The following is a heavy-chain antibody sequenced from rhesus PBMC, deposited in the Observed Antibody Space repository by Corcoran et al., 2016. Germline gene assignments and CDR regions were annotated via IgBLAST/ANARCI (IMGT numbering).Heavy chain of an antibody. J-gene: IGHJ4*01. D-gene: IGHD3-34*01. V-gene: IGHV3-201*01. CDR2: IGWSGGIT. Sequence: EVQLVESGGGVVKPGGSLRLSCAASGSTFDDYAMHWVRQAPGKGLEWVLGIGWSGGITNYADSVKGQFNISRDNAKNSLYLQMGSLRAEDTALYYCAREWTTGVIIMGGFDYWGQGVLVTVSS. CDR1: GSTFDDYA. CDR3: AREWTTGVIIMGGFDY.